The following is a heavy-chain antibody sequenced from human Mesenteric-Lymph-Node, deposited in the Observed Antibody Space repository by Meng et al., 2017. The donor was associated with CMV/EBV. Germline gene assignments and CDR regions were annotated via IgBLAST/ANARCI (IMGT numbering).Heavy chain of an antibody. V-gene: IGHV1-8*01. Sequence: ASVKVSCKASGYSFTSYDISWVRQATGQGLEWMGWMNPSRGSTAYAQTFQGRVTMTWNTSIRTAYMELSSLRFDDTAMYYCARDYYNSSGWGGFDPWGQGALVTVSS. J-gene: IGHJ5*02. CDR1: GYSFTSYD. D-gene: IGHD3-22*01. CDR3: ARDYYNSSGWGGFDP. CDR2: MNPSRGST.